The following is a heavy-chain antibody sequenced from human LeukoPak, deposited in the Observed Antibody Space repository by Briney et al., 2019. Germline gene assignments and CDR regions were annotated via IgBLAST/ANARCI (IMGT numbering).Heavy chain of an antibody. CDR2: INPNSGGT. V-gene: IGHV1-2*02. Sequence: ASVKVSCKASGYTFTAYYLHWVRQAPGQGLEWMGWINPNSGGTSYAQKFQGRVTMTRDTSISTAYMDLSRLRSDDTAVYYCARVRDYDGVDVWGQGTTVTVSS. J-gene: IGHJ6*02. CDR1: GYTFTAYY. CDR3: ARVRDYDGVDV. D-gene: IGHD4-17*01.